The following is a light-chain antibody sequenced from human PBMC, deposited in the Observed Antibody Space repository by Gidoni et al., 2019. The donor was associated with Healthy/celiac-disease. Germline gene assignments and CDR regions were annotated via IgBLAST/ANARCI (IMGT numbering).Light chain of an antibody. J-gene: IGKJ2*04. CDR2: WAS. V-gene: IGKV4-1*01. CDR3: QQYSSTPCS. CDR1: QSVLYSSNNKNY. Sequence: DIVMTQSPDSLAVSLGERATINCKSSQSVLYSSNNKNYLAWYQQKPGQPPKLLIYWASTRESGVPDRFSGSGSGTDFTLTISSLQAEDVAVYYCQQYSSTPCSFGQXTKLEIK.